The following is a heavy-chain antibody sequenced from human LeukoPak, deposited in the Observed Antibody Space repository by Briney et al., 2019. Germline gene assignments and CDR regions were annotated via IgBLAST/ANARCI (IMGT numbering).Heavy chain of an antibody. Sequence: ASVKVSCKASGYTFTGYYMHWVRQAPGQGLEWMGWINPNSGGTNYAQKFQGRVTMTRDTSISTAYMELSRLRSDDTAVYYCARELYYYDSSGYTNWFDPWGQGTLVTVSS. V-gene: IGHV1-2*02. D-gene: IGHD3-22*01. CDR2: INPNSGGT. CDR3: ARELYYYDSSGYTNWFDP. J-gene: IGHJ5*02. CDR1: GYTFTGYY.